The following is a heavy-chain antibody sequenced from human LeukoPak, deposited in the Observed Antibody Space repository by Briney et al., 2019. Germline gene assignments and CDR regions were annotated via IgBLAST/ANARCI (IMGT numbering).Heavy chain of an antibody. CDR3: ARYGSNSGWKSFDV. D-gene: IGHD6-25*01. Sequence: PSETLSLTCTVSGDSISQDYWSWIRQPPGKGLEWIGWLYYSGATSYNPSLKSRVTLSVGTSRNQFSLNLNSVTAADTAVYYCARYGSNSGWKSFDVWGHGTMVTVSS. J-gene: IGHJ3*01. V-gene: IGHV4-59*01. CDR1: GDSISQDY. CDR2: LYYSGAT.